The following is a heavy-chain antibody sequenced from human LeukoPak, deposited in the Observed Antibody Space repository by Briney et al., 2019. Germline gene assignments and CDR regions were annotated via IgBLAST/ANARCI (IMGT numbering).Heavy chain of an antibody. CDR1: GFTFGDYY. Sequence: GGSLRLSGAASGFTFGDYYMTWIRQAPGQGLEWVSYISSSGSNRYYADSVKGRFTISRDNALNSLYLQMNSLRAEDSAVYYCAIGNYRALCWGQGTLVTVSS. J-gene: IGHJ4*02. D-gene: IGHD1-7*01. CDR2: ISSSGSNR. V-gene: IGHV3-11*01. CDR3: AIGNYRALC.